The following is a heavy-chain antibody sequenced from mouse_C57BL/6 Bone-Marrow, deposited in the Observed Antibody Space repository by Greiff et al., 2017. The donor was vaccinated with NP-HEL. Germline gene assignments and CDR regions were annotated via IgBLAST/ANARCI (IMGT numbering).Heavy chain of an antibody. CDR1: GFSLTSYA. V-gene: IGHV2-9-1*01. CDR2: IWTGGGT. Sequence: VQLVESGPGLVAPSQSLSITCTVSGFSLTSYAISWVRQPPGNGLEWLGVIWTGGGTNYNSALKSRLSISKDNSKSQVFLKMNSLQTDDTARYYCARNYYGSSYGAFDYWGQGTTLTVSS. D-gene: IGHD1-1*01. CDR3: ARNYYGSSYGAFDY. J-gene: IGHJ2*01.